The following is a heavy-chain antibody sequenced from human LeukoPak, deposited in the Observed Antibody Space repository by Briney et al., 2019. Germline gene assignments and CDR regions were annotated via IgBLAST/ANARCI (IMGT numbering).Heavy chain of an antibody. V-gene: IGHV3-7*03. CDR2: INHDGSEK. CDR3: ARCSNAVCTLGMDV. CDR1: GFRLSDYW. J-gene: IGHJ6*02. D-gene: IGHD2-8*01. Sequence: GGSLRLSCAASGFRLSDYWMSWVSQAPGKELEWVTNINHDGSEKYYVDSARGRFTISRDNAKHSLYLEMNSLRAEDTAVYYCARCSNAVCTLGMDVWGQGTTVTVSS.